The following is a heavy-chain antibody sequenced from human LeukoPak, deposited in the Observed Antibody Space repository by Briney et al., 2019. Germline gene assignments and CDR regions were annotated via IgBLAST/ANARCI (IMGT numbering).Heavy chain of an antibody. V-gene: IGHV3-48*03. CDR1: GFTFSSYE. J-gene: IGHJ4*02. CDR2: ISSSGSTI. Sequence: GGSLRLSCAASGFTFSSYEMNWVRQAPGKGLEWVSYISSSGSTIYYADSVKGRFTISRDNAKNSLYLQMNSLRAEDTAVYYCARGLRSGGSCYFDYWGQGTLVTVSS. D-gene: IGHD2-15*01. CDR3: ARGLRSGGSCYFDY.